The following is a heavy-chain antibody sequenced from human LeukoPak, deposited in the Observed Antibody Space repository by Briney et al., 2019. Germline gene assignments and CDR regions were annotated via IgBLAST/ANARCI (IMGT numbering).Heavy chain of an antibody. CDR1: GYTFTNYG. CDR3: ARDLDDILTAYTPITYYFYY. J-gene: IGHJ4*02. D-gene: IGHD3-9*01. Sequence: ASVKVSCKASGYTFTNYGISWVRQAPGQGLEWMGWISAYTGNTKYAQKFQGRDTMTADTSTRTAYMELRSLRTDDTADYYCARDLDDILTAYTPITYYFYYWGQGTLVTVSS. CDR2: ISAYTGNT. V-gene: IGHV1-18*01.